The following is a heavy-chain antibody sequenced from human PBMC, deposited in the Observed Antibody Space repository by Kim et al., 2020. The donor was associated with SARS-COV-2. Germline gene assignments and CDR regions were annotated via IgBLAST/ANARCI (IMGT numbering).Heavy chain of an antibody. Sequence: LKSRVTISVDTSKNQFSLKLSSVTAADTAVYYCARHAEGYSSGWEYYFDYWGQGTLVTVSS. D-gene: IGHD6-19*01. J-gene: IGHJ4*02. V-gene: IGHV4-39*01. CDR3: ARHAEGYSSGWEYYFDY.